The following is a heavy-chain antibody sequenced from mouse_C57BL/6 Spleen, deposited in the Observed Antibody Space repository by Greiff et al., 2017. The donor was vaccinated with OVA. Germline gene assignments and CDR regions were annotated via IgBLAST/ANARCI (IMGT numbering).Heavy chain of an antibody. CDR1: GFTFSSYA. CDR3: ARLTGTGYFDV. CDR2: ISDGGSYT. D-gene: IGHD4-1*01. V-gene: IGHV5-4*01. J-gene: IGHJ1*03. Sequence: EVQLVESGGGLVKPGGSLTLSCAASGFTFSSYAMSWVRQTPEKRLEWVATISDGGSYTYYPDNVKGRFTISRDNAKNNLYLQMSHLKSEDTAMYYCARLTGTGYFDVWGTGTTVTVSS.